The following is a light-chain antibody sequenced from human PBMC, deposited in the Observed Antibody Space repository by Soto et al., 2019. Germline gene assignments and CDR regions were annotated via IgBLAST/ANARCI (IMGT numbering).Light chain of an antibody. J-gene: IGKJ4*01. V-gene: IGKV3-11*01. CDR1: QSVSSS. CDR3: QQRSNWPLS. Sequence: NVWTQSPVTLSLSPGERATLSCRASQSVSSSLAWYQQKPGQAPRLLIYDASNRATGIPARFSGSGSETDFNLTISSLEPEDFAVYYCQQRSNWPLSFGGGTKVEIK. CDR2: DAS.